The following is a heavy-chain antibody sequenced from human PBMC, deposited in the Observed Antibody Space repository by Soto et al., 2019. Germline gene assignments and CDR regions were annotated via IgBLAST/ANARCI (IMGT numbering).Heavy chain of an antibody. CDR3: ARHRNDGWLRLRYGMDV. CDR2: INPNSGGT. CDR1: GYTFTGYY. V-gene: IGHV1-2*04. J-gene: IGHJ6*02. D-gene: IGHD5-12*01. Sequence: GASVKVSCKASGYTFTGYYMHWVRQAPGQGLEWMGWINPNSGGTNYAQKFQGWVTMTRDTSISTAYMELSRLRSDDTAVYYCARHRNDGWLRLRYGMDVWGQGTTVTVSS.